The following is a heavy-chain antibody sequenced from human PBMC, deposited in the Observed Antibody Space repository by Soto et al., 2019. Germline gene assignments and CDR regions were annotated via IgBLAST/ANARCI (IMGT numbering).Heavy chain of an antibody. CDR2: IYSAGSA. CDR1: GFTVSSYH. J-gene: IGHJ4*01. D-gene: IGHD6-25*01. Sequence: EVQLVESGGGLVQPGGSLRLSCAASGFTVSSYHMSWVRQAPGKGLEWVSVIYSAGSADFADSVKGRFTISRDNSKNTLYLQMSSPRAEATAVYYCARAHSGGYHYFDSWGHGTLITVSS. CDR3: ARAHSGGYHYFDS. V-gene: IGHV3-66*01.